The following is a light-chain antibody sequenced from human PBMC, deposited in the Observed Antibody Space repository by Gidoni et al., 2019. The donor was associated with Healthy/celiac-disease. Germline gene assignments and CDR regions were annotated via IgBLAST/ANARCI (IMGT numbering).Light chain of an antibody. CDR3: QQSYSTPYS. Sequence: DIQMTQSPSSLSASVGDRVTITCRAIQSISSYLNWYQQKPGKAPKLLIYAASSLQSGVPSRFSGSGSGTDFTLTISSLQPEDFATYDCQQSYSTPYSFXXXTKLEIK. V-gene: IGKV1-39*01. CDR1: QSISSY. CDR2: AAS. J-gene: IGKJ2*03.